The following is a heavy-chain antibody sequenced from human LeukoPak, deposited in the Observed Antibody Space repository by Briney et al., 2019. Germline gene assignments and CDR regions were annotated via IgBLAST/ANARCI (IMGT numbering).Heavy chain of an antibody. CDR1: GGTFSSYA. CDR3: ARSRDSSSWSHDNWFDP. D-gene: IGHD6-13*01. Sequence: ASVKFSCKASGGTFSSYAISWVRQAPGQGLEWMGGIIPIFGTANYAQKFQGRVTITADESTSTAYMELSSLRSEDTAVYYCARSRDSSSWSHDNWFDPWGQGTLVTVSS. V-gene: IGHV1-69*13. J-gene: IGHJ5*02. CDR2: IIPIFGTA.